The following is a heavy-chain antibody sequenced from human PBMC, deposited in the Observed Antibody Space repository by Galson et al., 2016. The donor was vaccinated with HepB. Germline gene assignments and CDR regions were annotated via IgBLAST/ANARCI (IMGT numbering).Heavy chain of an antibody. CDR3: ARHVIETLGGGPTTNTPDS. Sequence: ETLSLTCTVSGVSVSGSFYYWGWTRQPPGRGLEWIATFSYSGITYYKPSLKSRVTISVDTSKNQFSLNLSSVTAADTAVYYCARHVIETLGGGPTTNTPDSWGQGTLVTVSS. V-gene: IGHV4-39*01. J-gene: IGHJ4*02. CDR1: GVSVSGSFYY. D-gene: IGHD2-21*01. CDR2: FSYSGIT.